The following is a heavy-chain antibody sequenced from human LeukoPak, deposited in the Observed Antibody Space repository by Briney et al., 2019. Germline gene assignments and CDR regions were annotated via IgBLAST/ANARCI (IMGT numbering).Heavy chain of an antibody. CDR2: INHSGST. D-gene: IGHD2-8*01. CDR3: TRELGYCTNGVCYGGSFEY. V-gene: IGHV4-34*01. Sequence: SETLSLTCAVYGGPFSGYYWSWIRQPPGKGLEWIGEINHSGSTNYNPSLKSRVSISVDTSKNQFSLKLSSATAADTAVYYCTRELGYCTNGVCYGGSFEYWGQATLVTVSS. CDR1: GGPFSGYY. J-gene: IGHJ4*02.